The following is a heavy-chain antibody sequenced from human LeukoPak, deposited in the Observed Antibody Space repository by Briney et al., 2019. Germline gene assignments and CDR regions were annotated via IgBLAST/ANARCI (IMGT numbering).Heavy chain of an antibody. V-gene: IGHV3-23*01. J-gene: IGHJ4*02. CDR1: GFTFSYYA. Sequence: GGSLRLSCAASGFTFSYYAMSWVRQAPGKGLEWVSAISSSGDITFYTDPVKGRFTISRDNSKNTLYLQMNSLRAEDTAVYYCAKDRPNYYESNGHYYRLNGDYWGQGTPVTVSS. CDR3: AKDRPNYYESNGHYYRLNGDY. D-gene: IGHD3-22*01. CDR2: ISSSGDIT.